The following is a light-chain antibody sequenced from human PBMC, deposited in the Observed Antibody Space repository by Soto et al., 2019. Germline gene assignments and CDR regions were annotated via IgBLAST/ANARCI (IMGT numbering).Light chain of an antibody. CDR2: SNN. CDR1: SSNIGSNT. J-gene: IGLJ1*01. Sequence: QSVLTQPPSASGTPGQRVTISCSGSSSNIGSNTVNWYQQLPGTAPKLLIYSNNQRPSGVPDRFSGSKSGTSGSLAISGLQSEDEADYYCAARDDSLNGYVFGTGTKVTVL. CDR3: AARDDSLNGYV. V-gene: IGLV1-44*01.